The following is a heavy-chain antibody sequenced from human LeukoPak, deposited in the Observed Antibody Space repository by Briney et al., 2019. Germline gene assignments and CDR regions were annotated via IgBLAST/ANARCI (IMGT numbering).Heavy chain of an antibody. V-gene: IGHV4-59*12. J-gene: IGHJ6*02. CDR3: ARGGSSWAPGGSYYYYYGMDV. D-gene: IGHD6-13*01. Sequence: KPSETLSLTCTVSGDSISNYFWSWIRQPAGKGLEWIGYIYYSGSTNYSPSLKSRVTMSVDTPKRQFSLRLTSVTAADTAVYYCARGGSSWAPGGSYYYYYGMDVWGQGTTVTVSS. CDR1: GDSISNYF. CDR2: IYYSGST.